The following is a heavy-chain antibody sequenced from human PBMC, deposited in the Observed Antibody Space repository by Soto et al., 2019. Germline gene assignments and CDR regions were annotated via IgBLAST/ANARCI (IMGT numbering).Heavy chain of an antibody. CDR1: GGSFSGYY. J-gene: IGHJ4*02. Sequence: PSETLSLTCAVYGGSFSGYYWSWIRQPPGKGLEWIGEINHSGSTNYNPSLKCRVTRSLDTSKNQFSLKLSSVTAADPAVYYCARGARPISSFDYWGQGTLVTVSS. D-gene: IGHD6-6*01. V-gene: IGHV4-34*01. CDR2: INHSGST. CDR3: ARGARPISSFDY.